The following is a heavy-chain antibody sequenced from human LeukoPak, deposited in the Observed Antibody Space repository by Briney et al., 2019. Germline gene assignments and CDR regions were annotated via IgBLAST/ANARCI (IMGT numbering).Heavy chain of an antibody. CDR1: GFTFSSYE. CDR3: ARAPYYMDV. J-gene: IGHJ6*03. CDR2: ISRSGTTI. V-gene: IGHV3-48*03. Sequence: GGSLRLSCAAYGFTFSSYEMNWVRQAPGKGPEWVSYISRSGTTIYYADSVKGRFTISRDNAKNSLYLQMNSLRAEDTAVYYCARAPYYMDVWAKGTTVTVSS.